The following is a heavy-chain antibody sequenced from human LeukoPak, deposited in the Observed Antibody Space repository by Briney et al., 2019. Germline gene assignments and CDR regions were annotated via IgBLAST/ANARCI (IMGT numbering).Heavy chain of an antibody. CDR1: GGSISSGDYY. Sequence: SETLSLTCTISGGSISSGDYYWSWIRQPPGKGLEWIGYIYYSGSTYYNPSLKSRVTISVDTSKNQFSLKLSSVTAADTAVYYCARALPWSGYLNWGQGTLVTVSS. D-gene: IGHD3-3*01. CDR3: ARALPWSGYLN. V-gene: IGHV4-30-4*08. CDR2: IYYSGST. J-gene: IGHJ4*02.